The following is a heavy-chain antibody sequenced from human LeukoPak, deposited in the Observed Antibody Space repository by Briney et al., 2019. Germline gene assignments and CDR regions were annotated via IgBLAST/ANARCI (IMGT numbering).Heavy chain of an antibody. CDR2: IYYSGGT. J-gene: IGHJ4*02. CDR3: ARLCSSNWHELDY. D-gene: IGHD6-13*01. V-gene: IGHV4-39*02. CDR1: GGSISSSDHY. Sequence: KPSETLSLTCTVSGGSISSSDHYWGWIRQPPGQGLEWIGSIYYSGGTLYNPSLKSRATISVDTSKSHFSLQLSSVTAADTAVYYCARLCSSNWHELDYWGQGNLVTVSS.